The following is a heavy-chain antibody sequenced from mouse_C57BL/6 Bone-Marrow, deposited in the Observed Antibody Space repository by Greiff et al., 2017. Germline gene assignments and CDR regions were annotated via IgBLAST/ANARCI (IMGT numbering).Heavy chain of an antibody. CDR2: INPGSGGT. J-gene: IGHJ1*03. D-gene: IGHD1-1*01. V-gene: IGHV1-54*01. CDR1: GYAFTNYL. Sequence: VQLVESGAELVRPGTSVKVSCKASGYAFTNYLIEWVKQRPGQGLEWIGVINPGSGGTNYNEKFKGKATLTADKSSSTAYMQLSSLTSEDSAVYFCARLTTVVGGYFDVWGTGTTVTVSS. CDR3: ARLTTVVGGYFDV.